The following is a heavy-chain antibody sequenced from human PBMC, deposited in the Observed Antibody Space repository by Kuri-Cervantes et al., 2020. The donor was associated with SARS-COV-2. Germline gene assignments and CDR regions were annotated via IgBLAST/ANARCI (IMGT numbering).Heavy chain of an antibody. V-gene: IGHV3-21*01. Sequence: GESLKISCAASGFTFSSYSMNWVRQAPGKGLEWVSSISSSSSYIYYADSVKGRFTISRDNAKNSLYLQMNSLRAEDTAVYYCARELGVPAATYFDYWGQGTLVTVSS. CDR2: ISSSSSYI. D-gene: IGHD2-2*01. CDR1: GFTFSSYS. CDR3: ARELGVPAATYFDY. J-gene: IGHJ4*02.